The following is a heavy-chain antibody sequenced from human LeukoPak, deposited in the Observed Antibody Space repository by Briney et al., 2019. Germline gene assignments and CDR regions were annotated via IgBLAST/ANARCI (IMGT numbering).Heavy chain of an antibody. D-gene: IGHD5-24*01. J-gene: IGHJ4*02. CDR3: ARRRDGYSTLDY. CDR2: ISYDGSNK. CDR1: GFTFSSYA. V-gene: IGHV3-30-3*01. Sequence: GRSLRLSCAASGFTFSSYAMHWVRQAPGKGLEWVAVISYDGSNKYYADSVKGRFTISRDNSKNTLYLQMYSLRAEDTAVYYCARRRDGYSTLDYWGQGTLVTVSS.